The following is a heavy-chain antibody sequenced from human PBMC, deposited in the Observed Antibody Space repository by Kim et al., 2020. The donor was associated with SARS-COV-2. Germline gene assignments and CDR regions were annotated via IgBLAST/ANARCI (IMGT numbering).Heavy chain of an antibody. J-gene: IGHJ3*02. Sequence: KYYADSVNGRFTISRNNSKNTLYLQMNRLRAEDTAVYYCAKPLLDYAFDIWGQGTMVTVS. V-gene: IGHV3-33*06. D-gene: IGHD3-16*01. CDR3: AKPLLDYAFDI. CDR2: K.